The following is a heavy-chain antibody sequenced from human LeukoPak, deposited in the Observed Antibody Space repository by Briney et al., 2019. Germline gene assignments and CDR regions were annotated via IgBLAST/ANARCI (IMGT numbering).Heavy chain of an antibody. CDR1: GYSISGGYY. CDR3: ARVVSVVTAIETNFDY. Sequence: PSETLSLTCTVSGYSISGGYYWGWIRQPPGKGLEWIGSIYHSGSTYYNPSLKSRVTISVDTSKNQFSLKLSSVTAADTAVYYCARVVSVVTAIETNFDYWGQGTLVTVSS. J-gene: IGHJ4*02. CDR2: IYHSGST. V-gene: IGHV4-38-2*02. D-gene: IGHD4-23*01.